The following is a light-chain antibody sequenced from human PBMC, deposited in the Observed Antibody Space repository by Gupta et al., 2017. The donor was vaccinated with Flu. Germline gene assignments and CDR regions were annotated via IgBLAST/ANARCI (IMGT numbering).Light chain of an antibody. CDR3: SSRDSSGNHVV. Sequence: QGDSLRSYSARWYQQKPGQAPVVVISGKHNRPSGISDRFSGSDSGNTASLTITGAQAEDEADYYCSSRDSSGNHVVFGGGTKVTVL. CDR2: GKH. J-gene: IGLJ2*01. CDR1: SLRSYS. V-gene: IGLV3-19*01.